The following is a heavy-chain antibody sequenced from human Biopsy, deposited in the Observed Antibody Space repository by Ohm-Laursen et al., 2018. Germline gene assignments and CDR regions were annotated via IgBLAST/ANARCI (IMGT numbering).Heavy chain of an antibody. V-gene: IGHV1-46*01. D-gene: IGHD1-20*01. CDR1: GYSFTNYY. Sequence: ASVKVSCKASGYSFTNYYLHWVRQAPGQGLQWMGRINPNNDNTVYAQQFQGRVTMTKDTSTSTVYMDLGSLTFDDSAVYYCARGPRGLVAITATAYYFDFWGQGNLVTVSS. CDR3: ARGPRGLVAITATAYYFDF. J-gene: IGHJ4*02. CDR2: INPNNDNT.